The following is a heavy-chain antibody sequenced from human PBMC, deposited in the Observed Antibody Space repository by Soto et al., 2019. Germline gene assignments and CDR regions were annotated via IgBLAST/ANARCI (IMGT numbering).Heavy chain of an antibody. Sequence: VVSRILACSSSVFTFISYSIGWVRQAAGKGLEWVSGISYSGGITFYADSVKGRFTISIDNSKNTLYLQMNSLRAEDTAVYYCAKYQDSSVFGDFETWGPGTMVTVSS. CDR2: ISYSGGIT. CDR1: VFTFISYS. J-gene: IGHJ3*02. CDR3: AKYQDSSVFGDFET. D-gene: IGHD3-10*02. V-gene: IGHV3-23*01.